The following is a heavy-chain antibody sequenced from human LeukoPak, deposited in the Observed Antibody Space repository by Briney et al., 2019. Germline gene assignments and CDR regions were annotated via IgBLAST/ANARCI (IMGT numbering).Heavy chain of an antibody. J-gene: IGHJ4*02. CDR1: GFTFSSYG. CDR3: ARPFGQLSSSYFDY. CDR2: INWNGGST. Sequence: GGSLRLSCAASGFTFSSYGMHWVRQAPGKGLEWVSGINWNGGSTGYADSVKGRFTISRDNAKNSLYLQMNSLRAEDTALYYCARPFGQLSSSYFDYWGQGTLVTVSS. V-gene: IGHV3-20*04. D-gene: IGHD3-10*01.